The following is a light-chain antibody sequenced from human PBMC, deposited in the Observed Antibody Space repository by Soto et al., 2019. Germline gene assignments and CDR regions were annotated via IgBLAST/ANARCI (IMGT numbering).Light chain of an antibody. V-gene: IGKV1-5*03. Sequence: DIQMTRSPSTLSGSVGDRVTITCRASQTISSWLAWYQQKPGKAPKIMIYRASTLKSGVPSRFSGSVSGTEVTLTISSLKTDDCSTYDGQHSNSYPEAFGQGTKVDIK. J-gene: IGKJ1*01. CDR1: QTISSW. CDR2: RAS. CDR3: QHSNSYPEA.